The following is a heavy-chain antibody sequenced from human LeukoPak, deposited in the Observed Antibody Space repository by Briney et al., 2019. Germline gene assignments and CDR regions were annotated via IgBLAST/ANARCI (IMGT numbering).Heavy chain of an antibody. D-gene: IGHD2-2*01. V-gene: IGHV4-4*07. CDR2: IYTSGST. J-gene: IGHJ6*03. CDR1: GGSISSYY. CDR3: ARGKGYCTSTSCGYCSGGSCYAIYYYYYMDV. Sequence: SETLSLTCTVSGGSISSYYWSWIRQPAGKGLEWIGRIYTSGSTNYNPSLKRLVTMSVDTSKNQFSLKLNSVTAADTVVYYCARGKGYCTSTSCGYCSGGSCYAIYYYYYMDVWGKGTTVTVSS.